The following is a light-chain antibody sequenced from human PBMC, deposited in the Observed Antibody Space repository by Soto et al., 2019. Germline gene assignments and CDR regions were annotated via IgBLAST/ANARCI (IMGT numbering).Light chain of an antibody. CDR1: QSVSSN. Sequence: IVKTQSPATLSVSPGERATLSCRASQSVSSNLAWYQQKPGQTPRLLIYDASSRATGIPARFSGSGSGTDFTLTLSSLQSEDFAVYYCQQYNNWPLTFGGGTNVEIK. CDR3: QQYNNWPLT. J-gene: IGKJ4*01. CDR2: DAS. V-gene: IGKV3-15*01.